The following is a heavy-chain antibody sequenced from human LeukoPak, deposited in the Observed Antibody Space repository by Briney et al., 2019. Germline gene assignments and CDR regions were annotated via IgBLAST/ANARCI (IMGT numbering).Heavy chain of an antibody. Sequence: SGTLSLTCAVYGGSFSGYYWTWIRQSPGKGLEWIGQINHSGSTNYIPSLKSRVTISVDTSKNQVSLTLTSVTAADTAVYYCARTYRAVTANPFDYWGQGTLVTVSS. CDR2: INHSGST. D-gene: IGHD2-21*02. V-gene: IGHV4-34*01. J-gene: IGHJ4*02. CDR1: GGSFSGYY. CDR3: ARTYRAVTANPFDY.